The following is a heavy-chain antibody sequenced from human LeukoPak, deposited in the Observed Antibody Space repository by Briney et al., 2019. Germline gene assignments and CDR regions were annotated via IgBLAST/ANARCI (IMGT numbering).Heavy chain of an antibody. CDR2: IYYSGST. V-gene: IGHV4-59*12. D-gene: IGHD6-13*01. J-gene: IGHJ4*02. CDR1: GGSISSYY. CDR3: AREPGIAAAADY. Sequence: SETLSLTCTVSGGSISSYYWSWIRQPPGKGLEWIGSIYYSGSTNYNPSLKSRVTISVDTSKNQFSLKLSSVTAADTAVYYCAREPGIAAAADYWGQGTLVTVSS.